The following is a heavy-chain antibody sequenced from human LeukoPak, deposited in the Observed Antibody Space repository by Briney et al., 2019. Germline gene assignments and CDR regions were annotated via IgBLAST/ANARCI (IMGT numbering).Heavy chain of an antibody. CDR3: ARRGNAYFDY. Sequence: SETLSLTCTVSGGSISSYYWSWIRQPPGKGLEWIGYIYYSGSTNYNPSLKSRVTISVDTSKNQFSLRLSSVTAADTAVYYCARRGNAYFDYWGQGTLVTVSS. J-gene: IGHJ4*02. CDR2: IYYSGST. CDR1: GGSISSYY. V-gene: IGHV4-59*01.